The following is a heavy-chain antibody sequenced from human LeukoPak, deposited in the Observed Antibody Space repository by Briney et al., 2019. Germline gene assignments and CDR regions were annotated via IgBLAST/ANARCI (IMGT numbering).Heavy chain of an antibody. J-gene: IGHJ4*02. CDR3: ASLGYCTNGVCYGYFDY. D-gene: IGHD2-8*01. CDR2: IYYSGST. V-gene: IGHV4-59*08. CDR1: GGSISSYC. Sequence: SETLSLTCTVSGGSISSYCWSWIRQPPGKGLEWIGYIYYSGSTNYNPSLKSRVTISVDTSKNQFSLKLSSVTAADTAVYYCASLGYCTNGVCYGYFDYWGQGTLVTVSS.